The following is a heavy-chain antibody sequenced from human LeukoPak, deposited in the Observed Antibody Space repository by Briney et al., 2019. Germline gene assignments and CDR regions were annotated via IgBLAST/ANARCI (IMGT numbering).Heavy chain of an antibody. J-gene: IGHJ4*02. Sequence: PGGSLRLSCAASGFLFSDYYLTWVRQAPGKGLEWVSYISSGGTTISYADSVKGRCTISRDNAKNSLSLQMHRLRAEDTAVYYCARALRGYSGYYKHWGQGILVTVSS. CDR1: GFLFSDYY. V-gene: IGHV3-11*01. CDR3: ARALRGYSGYYKH. CDR2: ISSGGTTI. D-gene: IGHD5-12*01.